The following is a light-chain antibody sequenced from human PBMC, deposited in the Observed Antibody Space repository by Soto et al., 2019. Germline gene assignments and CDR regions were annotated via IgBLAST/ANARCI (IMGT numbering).Light chain of an antibody. CDR2: DAS. CDR3: QQYQSLPFT. J-gene: IGKJ3*01. CDR1: QDISDY. V-gene: IGKV1-33*01. Sequence: DIQMTQSPSSLSASVGDRVTITCQASQDISDYLNWYHQKPGKAPKFLIYDASYLETGVPSRFSGSRSGTDFTFTISSLQPEDIVTYYCQQYQSLPFTFGPGTTVDIK.